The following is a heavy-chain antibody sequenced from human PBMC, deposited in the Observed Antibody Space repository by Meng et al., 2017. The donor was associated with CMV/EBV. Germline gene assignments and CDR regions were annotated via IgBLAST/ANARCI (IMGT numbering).Heavy chain of an antibody. CDR2: IYTSGST. J-gene: IGHJ6*03. Sequence: GRLEESGPGLVKPSPTLSLTCTVSGGSISSGSYYWSRIRQPAGKGLEWIGRIYTSGSTNYNPSLKSRVTISVDTSKNQFSLKLSSVTAADTAVYYCARAGATAFFGYYYYYMDVWGKGTTVTVSS. D-gene: IGHD6-25*01. CDR1: GGSISSGSYY. V-gene: IGHV4-61*02. CDR3: ARAGATAFFGYYYYYMDV.